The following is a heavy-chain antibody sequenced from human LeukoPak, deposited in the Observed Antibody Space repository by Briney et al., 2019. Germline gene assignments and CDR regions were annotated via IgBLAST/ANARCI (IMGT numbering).Heavy chain of an antibody. CDR3: ARLTWLQFVGIDY. V-gene: IGHV4-39*01. D-gene: IGHD5-24*01. CDR1: GDSFRSSPYY. J-gene: IGHJ4*02. Sequence: SETLSLTCTVSGDSFRSSPYYWGWIRQPPGKGLEWIGSIYYSGSTYYNPSLKSRVTISVDTSKNQFSLKLSSVTAADTAVYYCARLTWLQFVGIDYWGQGTLVTVSS. CDR2: IYYSGST.